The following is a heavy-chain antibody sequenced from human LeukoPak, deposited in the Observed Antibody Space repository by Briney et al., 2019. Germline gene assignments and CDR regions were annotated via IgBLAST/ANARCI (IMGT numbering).Heavy chain of an antibody. V-gene: IGHV4-59*03. D-gene: IGHD1-26*01. CDR1: GGSISTYY. CDR3: ATLRSRGATTLRAFDI. Sequence: SETLSLTCTVSGGSISTYYWSWIRQPPGKGLEWIGYIYHSGSTKYNPSLKSRVTISVDTSQNQFSLKLSSVTAADTAVYYCATLRSRGATTLRAFDIWGQGTMVTVSS. CDR2: IYHSGST. J-gene: IGHJ3*02.